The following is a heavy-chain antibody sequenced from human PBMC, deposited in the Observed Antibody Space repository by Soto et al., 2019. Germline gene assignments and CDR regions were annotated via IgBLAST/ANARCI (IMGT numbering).Heavy chain of an antibody. CDR3: ARVSGLGQAAFDI. CDR2: ISYDGSNK. D-gene: IGHD1-1*01. CDR1: GFTFSSYA. V-gene: IGHV3-30*14. J-gene: IGHJ3*02. Sequence: GGSLRLSCAASGFTFSSYAMHWVRQAPGKGLEWVAVISYDGSNKYYADSVKGRFTISRDNSKNTLYLQMGSLRAEDMAVFYYARVSGLGQAAFDIWGQGTMVTVSS.